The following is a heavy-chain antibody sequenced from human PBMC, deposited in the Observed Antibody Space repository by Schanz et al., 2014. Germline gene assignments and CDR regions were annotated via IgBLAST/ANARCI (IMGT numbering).Heavy chain of an antibody. Sequence: VQLLQFGGGVVQPGRSLRLSCAVSGFTVSSNHMSWVRQAPGKGLEWVSGISGSGGSTYYADSVKGRFTISRDNSKNTLYLQMNSLRAEDTAVYYCARDGDRFYHNYYMDVWGQGTLVTVSS. D-gene: IGHD4-17*01. V-gene: IGHV3-66*02. J-gene: IGHJ4*02. CDR2: ISGSGGST. CDR1: GFTVSSNH. CDR3: ARDGDRFYHNYYMDV.